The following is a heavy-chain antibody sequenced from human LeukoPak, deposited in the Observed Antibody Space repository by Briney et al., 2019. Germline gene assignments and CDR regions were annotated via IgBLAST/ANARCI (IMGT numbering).Heavy chain of an antibody. Sequence: SETLSLTCTVSGGSISSYYWSWIRQPPGRGLEWIGYIYYSGSTNYNPSLKSRVTISVDTSKNQFSLKLSSVTAADTAVYYCARARDDILSCYSGVYFDYWGQGTLVTVS. J-gene: IGHJ4*02. CDR2: IYYSGST. D-gene: IGHD3-9*01. CDR1: GGSISSYY. V-gene: IGHV4-59*01. CDR3: ARARDDILSCYSGVYFDY.